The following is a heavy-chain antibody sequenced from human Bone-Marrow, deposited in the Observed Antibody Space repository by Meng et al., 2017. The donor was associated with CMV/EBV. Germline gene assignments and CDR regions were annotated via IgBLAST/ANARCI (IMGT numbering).Heavy chain of an antibody. CDR1: GGSFSGYY. CDR2: INHSGST. CDR3: ARGVAGDWTNGVCLAVIDY. D-gene: IGHD2-8*01. V-gene: IGHV4-34*01. J-gene: IGHJ4*02. Sequence: SETLSLTCAVYGGSFSGYYWSWIRQPPGKGLEWIGEINHSGSTKYNTSLKSRVTISVDTSKNQFSPKLSSVTAADTAVYYCARGVAGDWTNGVCLAVIDYWGQGTLVTVSS.